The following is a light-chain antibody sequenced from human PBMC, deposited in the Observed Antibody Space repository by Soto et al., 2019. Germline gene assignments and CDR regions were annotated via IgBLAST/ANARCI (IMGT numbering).Light chain of an antibody. CDR1: SSNIGNNY. J-gene: IGLJ2*01. CDR3: GPWDTRLGAVV. V-gene: IGLV1-51*01. Sequence: QSVLTQPPSVSAAPGQKVTISCSGSSSNIGNNYVSWYQQLPGTAPKLLIYDNNNRPSGIPDRFSGSQAGTSATLGITGLRTGDEADYYCGPWDTRLGAVVFGGGTKLTVL. CDR2: DNN.